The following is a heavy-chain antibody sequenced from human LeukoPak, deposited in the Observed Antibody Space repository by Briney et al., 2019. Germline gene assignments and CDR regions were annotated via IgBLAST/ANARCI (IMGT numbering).Heavy chain of an antibody. CDR3: ARGTPYCSSASCYNY. CDR1: GYTFSSHD. J-gene: IGHJ4*02. CDR2: MNPNSGNT. Sequence: GASVKVSCKASGYTFSSHDINWVRQAPGQGLEWMGWMNPNSGNTGYAQKFQGRVTMTRDTSVSTAYMELSSLRSEDTAVYYCARGTPYCSSASCYNYWGQGTLVAVSS. V-gene: IGHV1-8*01. D-gene: IGHD2-2*02.